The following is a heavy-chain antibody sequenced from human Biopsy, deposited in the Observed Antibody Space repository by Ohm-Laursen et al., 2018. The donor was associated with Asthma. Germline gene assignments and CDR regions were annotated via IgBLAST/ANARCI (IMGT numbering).Heavy chain of an antibody. Sequence: PVKVSCKASGYNFISFAIHWVRQAPGQRLEWIGWGNTGNGDTKYSQKFQGRVTITRDTSASTAYMELRSLRSEDTATYYCARTYYDFLTGQVKDVFGVWGQGTMVTVSS. CDR1: GYNFISFA. V-gene: IGHV1-3*04. D-gene: IGHD3-9*01. J-gene: IGHJ3*01. CDR3: ARTYYDFLTGQVKDVFGV. CDR2: GNTGNGDT.